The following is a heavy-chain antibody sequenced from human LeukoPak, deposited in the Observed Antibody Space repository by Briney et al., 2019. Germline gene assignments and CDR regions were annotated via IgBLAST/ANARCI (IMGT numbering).Heavy chain of an antibody. CDR3: ARAGGLYGSGSYIG. CDR1: GGSISSYY. Sequence: PSETLSLTCTVSGGSISSYYWSWIRQPPGKGLEWIGYICYSGSTNYNPSLKSRVTISVDTSKNQFSLKLGSVTAADTAVYYCARAGGLYGSGSYIGWGQGTLVTVSS. D-gene: IGHD3-10*01. V-gene: IGHV4-59*01. CDR2: ICYSGST. J-gene: IGHJ4*02.